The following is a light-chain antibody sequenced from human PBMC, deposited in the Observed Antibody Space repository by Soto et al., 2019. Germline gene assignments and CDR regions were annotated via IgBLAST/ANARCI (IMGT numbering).Light chain of an antibody. V-gene: IGKV1-9*01. J-gene: IGKJ5*01. CDR2: GAS. CDR3: QQLSSYPIT. Sequence: DIHLTQSPSFLSASVGDRVTITCRASQGISSYLAWYQQKPGKAPKLLIYGASTLRGGVPSRFSGSGSGTEFTLTISSLQPEDFATYYCQQLSSYPITFGQGTRLEIK. CDR1: QGISSY.